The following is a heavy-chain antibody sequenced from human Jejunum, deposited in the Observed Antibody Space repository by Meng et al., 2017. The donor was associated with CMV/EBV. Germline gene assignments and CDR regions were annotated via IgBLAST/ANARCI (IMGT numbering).Heavy chain of an antibody. CDR3: AKDAGTATGLSALDI. CDR2: ISTSGDSV. V-gene: IGHV3-23*01. Sequence: GFSFSRYAMDWVRRAPGKGLEWVSAISTSGDSVYYADSVKGRFIVSRDNSKNTMYLQMNSPRAEDTAVYYCAKDAGTATGLSALDIWGQGAVVTVSS. J-gene: IGHJ3*02. CDR1: GFSFSRYA. D-gene: IGHD6-13*01.